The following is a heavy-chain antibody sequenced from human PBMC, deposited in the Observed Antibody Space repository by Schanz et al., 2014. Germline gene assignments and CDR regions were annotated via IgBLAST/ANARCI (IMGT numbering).Heavy chain of an antibody. CDR2: INPSGGST. CDR1: GGTFSSYA. D-gene: IGHD6-13*01. V-gene: IGHV1-46*03. Sequence: QVQLVQSGAEVKKPGSPVKVSCKSSGGTFSSYAISWVRQAPGQGLEWMGMINPSGGSTTYAQKFQGRVTMTRDTSTSTVYMELSSLRSEDTAVYYCARDGVDAAAGGNYWGQGILVTVSS. J-gene: IGHJ4*02. CDR3: ARDGVDAAAGGNY.